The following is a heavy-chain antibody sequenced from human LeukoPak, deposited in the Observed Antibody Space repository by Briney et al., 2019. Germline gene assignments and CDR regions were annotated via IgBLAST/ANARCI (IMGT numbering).Heavy chain of an antibody. Sequence: GGSLRLSCAASGFTFSTYAMSWVRQAPGKGLEWVSTLSGSGGSTYYADSVKGRFTISRDSSKNTLYLQMNSLRAEDTAVYYCAKGGLYYFDYWGQGTLVTVSS. CDR3: AKGGLYYFDY. CDR1: GFTFSTYA. J-gene: IGHJ4*02. V-gene: IGHV3-23*01. D-gene: IGHD4/OR15-4a*01. CDR2: LSGSGGST.